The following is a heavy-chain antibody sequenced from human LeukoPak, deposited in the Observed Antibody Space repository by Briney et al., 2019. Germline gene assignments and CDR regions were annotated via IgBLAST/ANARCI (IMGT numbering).Heavy chain of an antibody. D-gene: IGHD2-2*01. V-gene: IGHV1-2*06. CDR3: ARDYCSSTSCLFDY. Sequence: PTASVKVSCKASGYTFTGYHMHWVRQAPGQGLEWMGRINPNSGDTNYAQKFQGRVTTTRDTSITTAYTELSRLRSDDTAMYYCARDYCSSTSCLFDYWGQGTLVTVSS. CDR2: INPNSGDT. J-gene: IGHJ4*02. CDR1: GYTFTGYH.